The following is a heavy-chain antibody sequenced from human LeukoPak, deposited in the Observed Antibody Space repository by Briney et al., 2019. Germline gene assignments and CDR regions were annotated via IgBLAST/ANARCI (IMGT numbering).Heavy chain of an antibody. Sequence: GGSLRLSCAASGFTFSSYEMNWVRQAPGKGLEWVSYISTSGNTIYYADSVKGRFTISRDNAKNSLFLQMNSLRAEDTAVYYCARRYGSGSSYMDVWGKGTTVTISS. D-gene: IGHD6-19*01. CDR1: GFTFSSYE. V-gene: IGHV3-48*03. CDR3: ARRYGSGSSYMDV. CDR2: ISTSGNTI. J-gene: IGHJ6*03.